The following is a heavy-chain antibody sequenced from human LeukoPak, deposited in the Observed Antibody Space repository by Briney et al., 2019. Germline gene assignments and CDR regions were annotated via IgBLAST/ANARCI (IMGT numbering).Heavy chain of an antibody. V-gene: IGHV1-69*04. CDR2: IVPTPIIT. CDR1: GVTFSSYA. CDR3: AGRADCGGSCLINYSDS. D-gene: IGHD2-21*01. J-gene: IGHJ4*02. Sequence: SVNLSCKVSGVTFSSYAISWVRQAPGQGLEWMRRIVPTPIITKYAQNFQGRVTITAEKTSNRVYMELSSMRCEDTAVYYCAGRADCGGSCLINYSDSWGQGTLVTVSS.